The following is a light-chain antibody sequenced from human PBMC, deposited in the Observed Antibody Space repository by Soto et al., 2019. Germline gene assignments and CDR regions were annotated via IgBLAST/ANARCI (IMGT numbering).Light chain of an antibody. CDR2: GAS. CDR3: QQYDQWWT. J-gene: IGKJ1*01. V-gene: IGKV3-15*01. CDR1: QSVSSY. Sequence: EIVLTQSPGTLSLSPGERATLSCRASQSVSSYLAWYQQKPGQAPRLLIYGASIRAAGIPARFSGSGSGTEFSLTISSLQSEDFGVYFCQQYDQWWTFGQGTKVDI.